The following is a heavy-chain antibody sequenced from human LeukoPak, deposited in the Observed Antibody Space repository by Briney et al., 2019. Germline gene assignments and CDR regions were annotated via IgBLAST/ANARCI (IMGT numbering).Heavy chain of an antibody. Sequence: GGSLRLSCKVSGFTVTNAWMNWVRQAPGKGLEWVSVVSDTGISTYYADSVKGRFSIFRDNSKYTLYLQMSSLRAEDTAVYFCAQGRWLQPLDSWGQGTLVTVSS. J-gene: IGHJ4*02. CDR1: GFTVTNAW. CDR2: VSDTGIST. D-gene: IGHD5-24*01. CDR3: AQGRWLQPLDS. V-gene: IGHV3-23*01.